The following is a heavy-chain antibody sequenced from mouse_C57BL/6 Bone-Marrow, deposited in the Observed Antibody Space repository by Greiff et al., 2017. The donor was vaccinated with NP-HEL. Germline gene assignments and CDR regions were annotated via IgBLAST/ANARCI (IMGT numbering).Heavy chain of an antibody. CDR3: ARNRGYYDYDGYYFDY. V-gene: IGHV2-2*01. J-gene: IGHJ2*01. Sequence: QVQLQQSGPGLVQPSQSLSITCTVSGFSLTSYGVHWVRQSPGKGLEWLGVIWSGGSTDYHSAFISRLSISKDNSKSQVFFKMNRLQADDTAINYCARNRGYYDYDGYYFDYWGQGTTLTVSS. CDR1: GFSLTSYG. CDR2: IWSGGST. D-gene: IGHD2-4*01.